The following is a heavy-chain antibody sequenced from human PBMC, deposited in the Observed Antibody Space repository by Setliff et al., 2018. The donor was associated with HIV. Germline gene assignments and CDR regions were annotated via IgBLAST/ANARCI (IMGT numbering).Heavy chain of an antibody. Sequence: SETLSLTCSVSGGSTSGHFWSWIRQSPGKGLEWIGYIYGNGNTKYNRFLNSRVTMSVDTSKNQFSLNLSSVTAADTAMYYCARLDSSIFGTIKPLHHFDYWGQGLMVTVSS. CDR3: ARLDSSIFGTIKPLHHFDY. D-gene: IGHD3-3*01. V-gene: IGHV4-4*09. J-gene: IGHJ4*01. CDR1: GGSTSGHF. CDR2: IYGNGNT.